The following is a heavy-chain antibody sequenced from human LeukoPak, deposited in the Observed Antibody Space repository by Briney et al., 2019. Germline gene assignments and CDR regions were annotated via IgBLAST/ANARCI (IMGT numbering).Heavy chain of an antibody. D-gene: IGHD3-3*01. CDR2: INWNGGST. J-gene: IGHJ6*03. V-gene: IGHV3-20*04. CDR3: AREFQGVRGIFGVVRPDYMDV. Sequence: GGSLRLSCTASGFTFGDYAMSWFRQAPGKGLEWVSGINWNGGSTGYADSVKGRFTISRDNAKNSLYLQMNSLRAEDTAVYYCAREFQGVRGIFGVVRPDYMDVWGKGTMVTVSS. CDR1: GFTFGDYA.